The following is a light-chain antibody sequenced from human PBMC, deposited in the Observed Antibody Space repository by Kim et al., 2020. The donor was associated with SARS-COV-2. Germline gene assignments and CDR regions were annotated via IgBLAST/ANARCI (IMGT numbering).Light chain of an antibody. Sequence: AGERATFTCRASHSVSTIKIVWYQQKPGQASRLLIDGASNSATGIPDRFSGSGSGTDFTLTISRLEPQAFAEDYCQQHGSSPPITFGQGTRLEIK. CDR1: HSVSTIK. CDR2: GAS. J-gene: IGKJ5*01. V-gene: IGKV3-20*01. CDR3: QQHGSSPPIT.